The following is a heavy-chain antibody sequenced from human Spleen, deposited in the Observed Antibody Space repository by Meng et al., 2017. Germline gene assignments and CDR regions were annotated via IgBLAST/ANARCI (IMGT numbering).Heavy chain of an antibody. CDR2: ILPGFGAS. CDR3: ARSGDNIVVVPVARTNWFNP. J-gene: IGHJ5*02. D-gene: IGHD2-2*01. V-gene: IGHV1-69*01. Sequence: VHSAPVGGRVTWPCPSVTSSFQAPGCTFNSYAISWVRQAPGQGLEWMGGILPGFGASNYAQKFQDRVTITTDESTSTVLMELSSLRSEDTAVYYCARSGDNIVVVPVARTNWFNPWGQGTLVTVSS. CDR1: GCTFNSYA.